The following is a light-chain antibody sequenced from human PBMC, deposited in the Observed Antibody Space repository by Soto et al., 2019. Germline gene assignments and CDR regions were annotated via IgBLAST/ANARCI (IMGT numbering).Light chain of an antibody. CDR2: DAS. CDR1: QDITNY. CDR3: QHYDHLPIT. Sequence: DIQMTQSPSSLSASVEDRVTITCQASQDITNYLNWYQQKPGRAPRLLLYDASSLETGVPSRFSGSGSGTDFTLTISSLQPEDVATYYCQHYDHLPITFGQGTRLE. V-gene: IGKV1-33*01. J-gene: IGKJ5*01.